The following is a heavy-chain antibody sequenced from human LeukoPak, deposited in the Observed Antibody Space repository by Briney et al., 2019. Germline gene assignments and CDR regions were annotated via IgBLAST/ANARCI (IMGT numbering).Heavy chain of an antibody. J-gene: IGHJ4*02. V-gene: IGHV3-30*18. CDR2: ISYDGSNK. CDR3: AKVSPQGAAAGWYDY. D-gene: IGHD6-19*01. CDR1: GFTFSSYG. Sequence: PGRSLRLSCAASGFTFSSYGMHWVRQAPGKGLEWVAVISYDGSNKYYADSVKGRFTISRDNSKNTLYLQMNSLRAEDTAVYYCAKVSPQGAAAGWYDYWGQGTLGTVSS.